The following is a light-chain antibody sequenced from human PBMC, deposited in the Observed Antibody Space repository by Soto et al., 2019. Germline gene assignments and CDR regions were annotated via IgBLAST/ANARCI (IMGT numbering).Light chain of an antibody. CDR3: AAWDDSLNGIYV. CDR2: TNS. CDR1: SSNIGSYT. J-gene: IGLJ1*01. Sequence: QSVLTQPPSASGTPGQRVIISCSGSSSNIGSYTVNWYQQLPGTAPKLLIYTNSQRPSGVPDRFSGSKSGTSASLAISGLHSEDEADYFCAAWDDSLNGIYVFGTGTKLTVL. V-gene: IGLV1-44*01.